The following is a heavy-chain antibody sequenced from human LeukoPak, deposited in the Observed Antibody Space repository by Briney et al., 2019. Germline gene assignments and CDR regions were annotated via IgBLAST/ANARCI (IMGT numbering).Heavy chain of an antibody. CDR1: GGSISGSSYY. CDR3: ARGFLVRQPRNWFDP. Sequence: SETLSLTCTVSGGSISGSSYYWGWIRQPPGKGLEWIGSIYYSGSTYYNPSLKSRVTISVDTSKNQFSLKLSSVTAADTAVYYCARGFLVRQPRNWFDPWGQGTLVTVSS. CDR2: IYYSGST. D-gene: IGHD3-10*01. J-gene: IGHJ5*02. V-gene: IGHV4-39*07.